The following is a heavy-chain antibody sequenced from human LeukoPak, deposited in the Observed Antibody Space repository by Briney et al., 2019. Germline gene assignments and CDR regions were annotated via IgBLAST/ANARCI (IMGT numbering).Heavy chain of an antibody. J-gene: IGHJ6*04. CDR2: IIPILGIA. CDR1: GGTFSSYT. V-gene: IGHV1-69*02. D-gene: IGHD4-11*01. CDR3: ARSHLRALTRQMDV. Sequence: SVKVPCKASGGTFSSYTISWVRQAPGQGLEWMGRIIPILGIANYAQKFQGRVTITADKSTSTAYMELSSLRSEDTAVYYCARSHLRALTRQMDVWGKGTTVTVSS.